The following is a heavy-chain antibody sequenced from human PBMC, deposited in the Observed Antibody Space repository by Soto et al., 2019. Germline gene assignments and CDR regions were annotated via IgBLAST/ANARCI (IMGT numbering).Heavy chain of an antibody. J-gene: IGHJ6*02. V-gene: IGHV4-34*01. CDR2: INHSGST. CDR3: ARRMRNYGSGSYRYYYYYYGMDV. Sequence: SETLSLTCAVYGGSFSGYYWSWIRQPPGKGLEWIGEINHSGSTNYNPSLKSRVTISVDTSKNQFSLKLSSVTAADTAVYYCARRMRNYGSGSYRYYYYYYGMDVWGQGTTVTVSS. CDR1: GGSFSGYY. D-gene: IGHD3-10*01.